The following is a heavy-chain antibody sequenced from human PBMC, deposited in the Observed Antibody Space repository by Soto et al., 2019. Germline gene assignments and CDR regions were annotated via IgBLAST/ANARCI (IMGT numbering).Heavy chain of an antibody. CDR1: GYTFTSYG. D-gene: IGHD3-3*01. V-gene: IGHV1-18*01. CDR2: ISAYNGNT. J-gene: IGHJ6*03. CDR3: AREIRTNHYDFWSGYSHYYMDV. Sequence: ASVKVSCKASGYTFTSYGISWVLQAPGQGLEWMGWISAYNGNTNYAQKLQGRVTMTTDTSTSTAYMELRSLRSDDTAVYYCAREIRTNHYDFWSGYSHYYMDVWGKGTTVTVSS.